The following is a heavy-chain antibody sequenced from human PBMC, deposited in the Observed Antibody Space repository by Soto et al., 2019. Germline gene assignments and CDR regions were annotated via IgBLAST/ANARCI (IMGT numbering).Heavy chain of an antibody. V-gene: IGHV1-3*01. CDR1: GYTFTSYA. CDR2: INAGNGNT. Sequence: GAAVKVSCKASGYTFTSYAMHWVRQAPGQRLEWMGWINAGNGNTKYSQKFQGRVTITRDTSASTAYMELSSLRSEDTAVYYCARDRSSSPYYGMDVWGQGPTVTVS. D-gene: IGHD6-13*01. CDR3: ARDRSSSPYYGMDV. J-gene: IGHJ6*02.